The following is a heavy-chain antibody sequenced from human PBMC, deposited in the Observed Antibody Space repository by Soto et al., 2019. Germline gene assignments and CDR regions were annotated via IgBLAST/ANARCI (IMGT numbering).Heavy chain of an antibody. Sequence: SETLSLTCTVSGGSIGSYYWSWIRQPPGKGLEWIGYIYYSGSTNYNPSLKSRVTISVDTSKNQSSLKLSSVTAADTAVYYCARRLRGIAVAGDYYYYYMDVWGKGTTVTVSS. CDR2: IYYSGST. CDR1: GGSIGSYY. V-gene: IGHV4-59*08. CDR3: ARRLRGIAVAGDYYYYYMDV. D-gene: IGHD6-19*01. J-gene: IGHJ6*03.